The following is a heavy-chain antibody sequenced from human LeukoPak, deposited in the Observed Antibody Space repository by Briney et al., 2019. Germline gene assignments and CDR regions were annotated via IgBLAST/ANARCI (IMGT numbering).Heavy chain of an antibody. V-gene: IGHV3-21*01. Sequence: GGSLRLSCAASGFSFSSYTMNWVRQAPGKGLEWVSSIGSSSSYIYYADSVKGRFTISRDNAQNSLNLQMNSLRAEDTAVYYCAGSDPVKYHLLRNWFDPWGQGTLVTVSS. J-gene: IGHJ5*02. D-gene: IGHD2-2*01. CDR1: GFSFSSYT. CDR2: IGSSSSYI. CDR3: AGSDPVKYHLLRNWFDP.